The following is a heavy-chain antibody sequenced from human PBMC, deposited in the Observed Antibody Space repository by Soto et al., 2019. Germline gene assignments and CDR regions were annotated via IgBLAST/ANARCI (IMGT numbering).Heavy chain of an antibody. J-gene: IGHJ4*02. V-gene: IGHV1-18*01. Sequence: ASVKVSCKAPGGTFSSHATSWVRKAPGQGLEWMGWISAYNGNTNSAQKLQGRLTMTTDTSTSPAYMELTSLRSDDTAVYYCARVTVTTWGLGYWGQGTLVTVSS. CDR1: GGTFSSHA. CDR3: ARVTVTTWGLGY. D-gene: IGHD4-17*01. CDR2: ISAYNGNT.